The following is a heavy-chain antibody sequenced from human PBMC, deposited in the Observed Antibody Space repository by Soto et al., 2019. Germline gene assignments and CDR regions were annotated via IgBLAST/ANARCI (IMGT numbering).Heavy chain of an antibody. V-gene: IGHV4-31*03. Sequence: SETLSLTCSVLGGSISSGGYYWSWIRQHPGKGLEWIGYISYRGTTDYNPSLKSRVSISVDTSQNQVFLKLSSVTAADTAVYYCARETLYFYGSGSNSNWFDSWGQGTLVTVSS. CDR2: ISYRGTT. J-gene: IGHJ5*01. D-gene: IGHD3-10*01. CDR3: ARETLYFYGSGSNSNWFDS. CDR1: GGSISSGGYY.